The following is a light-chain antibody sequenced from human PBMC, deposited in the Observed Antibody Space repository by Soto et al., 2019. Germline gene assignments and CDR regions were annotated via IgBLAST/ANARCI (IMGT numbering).Light chain of an antibody. Sequence: IQLTQSPTFLSASVGDRVTITCRASLSISSYLAWYHQKPGRAPKLLIYQASTLENGVPSRISGSGSGTEFTLTISSLQPDDFATYHCQQYNTYPFTFGQGTKLEI. J-gene: IGKJ2*01. CDR3: QQYNTYPFT. CDR1: LSISSY. V-gene: IGKV1-5*03. CDR2: QAS.